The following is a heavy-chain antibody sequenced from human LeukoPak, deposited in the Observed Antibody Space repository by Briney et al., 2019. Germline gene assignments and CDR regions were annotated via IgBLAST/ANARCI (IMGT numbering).Heavy chain of an antibody. CDR3: ARVVSSIPTYFDY. CDR1: GYTFSNYG. D-gene: IGHD6-13*01. J-gene: IGHJ4*02. CDR2: ISAYNGDT. Sequence: ASVKVSCKASGYTFSNYGISWVRQAPGQGLEWMGWISAYNGDTNYAQKLQGRVSMTTDTSTSTAYMELRSLRSDDTAVYYCARVVSSIPTYFDYWGQRTLVTVSS. V-gene: IGHV1-18*01.